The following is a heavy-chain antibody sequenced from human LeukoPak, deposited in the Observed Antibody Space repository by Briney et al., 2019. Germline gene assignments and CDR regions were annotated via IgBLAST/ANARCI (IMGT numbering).Heavy chain of an antibody. Sequence: SETLSLTCTVSGGSISSYYWSWIRQPPGKGLEWIGYIYYSGSTNYNPSLKSRVTISVDTSKNQFSLKLSSVTAEDTAVYYCAKASWVSNADAVLWGQGTVVTVSS. CDR3: AKASWVSNADAVL. D-gene: IGHD1-1*01. CDR2: IYYSGST. V-gene: IGHV4-59*01. CDR1: GGSISSYY. J-gene: IGHJ4*02.